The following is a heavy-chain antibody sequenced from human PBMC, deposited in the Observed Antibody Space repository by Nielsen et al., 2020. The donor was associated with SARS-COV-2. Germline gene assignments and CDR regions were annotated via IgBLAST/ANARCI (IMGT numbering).Heavy chain of an antibody. D-gene: IGHD6-19*01. CDR1: GDSVSSNSAA. CDR3: ARLSGYSSGWYEYYYYGMDV. V-gene: IGHV6-1*01. CDR2: TYYRSKWYN. J-gene: IGHJ6*02. Sequence: SETLSLTCAISGDSVSSNSAAWNWIRQSPSRGLEWLGRTYYRSKWYNDYAVSVKSRITINPDTSKNQFSLQLNSVTPEDTAVYYCARLSGYSSGWYEYYYYGMDVWGQGTTVTVS.